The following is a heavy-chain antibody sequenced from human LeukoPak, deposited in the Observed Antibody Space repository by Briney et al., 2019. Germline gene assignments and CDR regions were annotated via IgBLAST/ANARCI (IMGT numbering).Heavy chain of an antibody. CDR1: GGTFSSYA. V-gene: IGHV1-69*13. D-gene: IGHD3-3*01. J-gene: IGHJ6*03. CDR3: ARERLDFWSGYPETPYFYMDV. Sequence: SVKVSCKASGGTFSSYAISWVRQAPGQGLEWMGGIIPIFGTANYAQKFQGRVTITADESTSTAYMELSSLRSEDTAVYYCARERLDFWSGYPETPYFYMDVRGKGTTVTVSS. CDR2: IIPIFGTA.